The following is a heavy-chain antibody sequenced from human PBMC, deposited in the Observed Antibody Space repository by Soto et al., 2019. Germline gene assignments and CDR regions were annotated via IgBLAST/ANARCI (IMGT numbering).Heavy chain of an antibody. CDR1: GGSFSGYY. J-gene: IGHJ4*02. V-gene: IGHV4-34*01. Sequence: PSETLSLTCAVYGGSFSGYYWSWIRQPPGKGLEWIGEINHSGSTNYNPSLKSRVTISVDTSKNQFSLKLSSVTAADTAVYYCARRSYDFWSGYYLFDYWGQGTLVTVSS. CDR2: INHSGST. D-gene: IGHD3-3*01. CDR3: ARRSYDFWSGYYLFDY.